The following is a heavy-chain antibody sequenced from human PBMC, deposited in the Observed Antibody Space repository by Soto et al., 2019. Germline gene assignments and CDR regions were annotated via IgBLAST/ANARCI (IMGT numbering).Heavy chain of an antibody. Sequence: QVQLMQSGAEVKKPGASVKVSCKASGYTFTSYGISWVRQAPGQGLEWMGWISAYNGNTNYAQKLQGRVTTTTDTSTSTAYMELRSLRSDDTAVYYWAIVDRYSDSRCFYPGAFEILGQGTMVTVSS. J-gene: IGHJ3*02. D-gene: IGHD3-22*01. V-gene: IGHV1-18*01. CDR3: AIVDRYSDSRCFYPGAFEI. CDR2: ISAYNGNT. CDR1: GYTFTSYG.